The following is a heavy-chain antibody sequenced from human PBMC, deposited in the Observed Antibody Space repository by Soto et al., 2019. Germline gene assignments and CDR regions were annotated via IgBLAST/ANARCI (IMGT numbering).Heavy chain of an antibody. CDR2: IYHSGST. Sequence: QVQLQESGPGLVKPSGTLSLTCAVSGGSISSSNWWSWVRQPQGQGLEWIGEIYHSGSTNYNPSLKSRVTITVDKSKNQFSLKLLSVTAADTAVYYCASLIRLLDKKVDPWGQGTLVTVSS. CDR1: GGSISSSNW. D-gene: IGHD3-3*01. V-gene: IGHV4-4*02. CDR3: ASLIRLLDKKVDP. J-gene: IGHJ5*02.